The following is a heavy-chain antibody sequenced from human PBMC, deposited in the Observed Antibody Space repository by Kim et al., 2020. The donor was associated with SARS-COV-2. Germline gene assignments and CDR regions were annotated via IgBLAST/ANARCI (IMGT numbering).Heavy chain of an antibody. D-gene: IGHD3-10*01. J-gene: IGHJ4*02. CDR2: IRSKAYGGTT. CDR3: TSSDYGSGRIVDS. Sequence: GGSLRLSCTGSGFTFGDYLMSWFRQAPGKGLEWVGFIRSKAYGGTTEYAATVKGRFTISRDDSKSIAYLQMNSLKTEDTAVYYCTSSDYGSGRIVDSWGQGTLVTVSS. V-gene: IGHV3-49*03. CDR1: GFTFGDYL.